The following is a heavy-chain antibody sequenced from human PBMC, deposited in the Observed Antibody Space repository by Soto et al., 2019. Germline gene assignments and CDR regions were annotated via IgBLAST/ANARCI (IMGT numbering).Heavy chain of an antibody. CDR1: GFTFSSYS. D-gene: IGHD4-17*01. CDR2: ISSSSSTI. CDR3: ARDLNYGRFDY. Sequence: EVQLVESGGGLVQPGGSLRLSCAASGFTFSSYSMNWVRQAPGKGLEWVSYISSSSSTIYYADSVTGRFTISRDNAKNSLYLQMNSLRAEDTAVYCCARDLNYGRFDYWGQGTLVTVSS. J-gene: IGHJ4*02. V-gene: IGHV3-48*01.